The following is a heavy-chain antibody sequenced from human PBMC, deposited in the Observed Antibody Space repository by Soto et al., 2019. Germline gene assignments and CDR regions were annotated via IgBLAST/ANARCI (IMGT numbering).Heavy chain of an antibody. CDR3: AKALRIAAAGTYYYYGMDV. J-gene: IGHJ6*02. D-gene: IGHD6-13*01. V-gene: IGHV3-23*01. Sequence: PVGSLRLSCAASGFTFSSYAMSWVRQAPGKGLEWVSAISGSGGSTYYADSVKGRFTISRDNSKNTLYLQMNSLRAEDTAVYYCAKALRIAAAGTYYYYGMDVWGQGTTVTVSS. CDR2: ISGSGGST. CDR1: GFTFSSYA.